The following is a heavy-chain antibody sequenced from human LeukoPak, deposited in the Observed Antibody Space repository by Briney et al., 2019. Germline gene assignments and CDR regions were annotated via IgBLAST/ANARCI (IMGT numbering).Heavy chain of an antibody. CDR2: INHSGST. J-gene: IGHJ5*02. D-gene: IGHD4-17*01. Sequence: SETLSLTCTVSGGSISGYYWTWIRQPPGKGLEWIGEINHSGSTNYNPSLKSRVTISVDTSKNQFSLKLSSVTAADTAVYYCARAYSSTVTPFDPWGQGTLVTVSS. CDR1: GGSISGYY. CDR3: ARAYSSTVTPFDP. V-gene: IGHV4-34*01.